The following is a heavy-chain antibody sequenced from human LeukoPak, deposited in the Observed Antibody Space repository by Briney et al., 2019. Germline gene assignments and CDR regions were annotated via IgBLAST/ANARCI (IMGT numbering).Heavy chain of an antibody. D-gene: IGHD3-3*01. V-gene: IGHV1-69*02. CDR2: IIPILGIA. Sequence: SVKVSCKASGGTFSSYTISWVRQAPGQGLEWMGRIIPILGIANYAQKFQGRVTITADKSTSTAYMELSSLRSEDTAVYYCARAYDFWSGYYHPRFDPWGQGTLVTVSS. J-gene: IGHJ5*02. CDR3: ARAYDFWSGYYHPRFDP. CDR1: GGTFSSYT.